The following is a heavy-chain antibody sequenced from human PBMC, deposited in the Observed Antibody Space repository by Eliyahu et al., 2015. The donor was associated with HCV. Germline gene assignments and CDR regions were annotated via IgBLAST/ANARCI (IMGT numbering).Heavy chain of an antibody. CDR2: ISHDGSYG. V-gene: IGHV3-30*04. CDR1: GXXLSSHA. J-gene: IGHJ2*01. D-gene: IGHD6-19*01. CDR3: AREAVVRWYFDL. Sequence: QVQLVESGGGXVXPGRSLRLSCAASGXXLSSHAMHWVRQAPGKGLEWVAFISHDGSYGYYAGSVKGRFTISRDNSKNTLYVQMNSLKPEDTAVYYCAREAVVRWYFDLWGRGTLVTVSS.